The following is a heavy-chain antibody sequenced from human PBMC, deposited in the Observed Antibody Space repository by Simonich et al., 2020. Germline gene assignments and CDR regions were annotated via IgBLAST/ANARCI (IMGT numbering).Heavy chain of an antibody. Sequence: QVQLQESGPGLVKPSETLSLTCTVSGGSISSYYWSWIRQPPGKGLEWLGYIYYSGSNNYNPALKSRVTISVDTSKNQFSLKLSSVTAADTAVYYCARHDRWLQFYFDYWGQGTLVTVSS. CDR2: IYYSGSN. V-gene: IGHV4-59*08. CDR1: GGSISSYY. D-gene: IGHD5-12*01. CDR3: ARHDRWLQFYFDY. J-gene: IGHJ4*02.